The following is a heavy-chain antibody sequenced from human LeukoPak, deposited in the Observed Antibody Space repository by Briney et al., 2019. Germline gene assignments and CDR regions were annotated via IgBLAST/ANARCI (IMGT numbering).Heavy chain of an antibody. Sequence: SETLSLTCIVSGGSISSHYWSWIRQTPGKGLEYIGYIYYSGSTDYNPSLKSRVTISLDTSKNQFSLHLSSVTAADTAVYYCARRSGVLDSRDSRYYFDHWGQGTSVTVSS. CDR2: IYYSGST. CDR1: GGSISSHY. CDR3: ARRSGVLDSRDSRYYFDH. D-gene: IGHD3-22*01. V-gene: IGHV4-59*11. J-gene: IGHJ4*02.